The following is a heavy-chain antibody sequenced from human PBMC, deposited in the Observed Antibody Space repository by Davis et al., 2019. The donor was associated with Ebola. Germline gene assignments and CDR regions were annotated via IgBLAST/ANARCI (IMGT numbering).Heavy chain of an antibody. CDR1: GGSISSGDYY. V-gene: IGHV4-30-4*01. D-gene: IGHD2-15*01. CDR2: IYYSGST. CDR3: ARDSLCSGGSCYSRDYYYYYGMDV. Sequence: PSETLSLTCTVSGGSISSGDYYWSWIRQPPGKGLEWIGYIYYSGSTYYNPSLKSRVTISVDTSKNQFSLKLSSVTAADTAVYYCARDSLCSGGSCYSRDYYYYYGMDVWGQGTTVTVSS. J-gene: IGHJ6*02.